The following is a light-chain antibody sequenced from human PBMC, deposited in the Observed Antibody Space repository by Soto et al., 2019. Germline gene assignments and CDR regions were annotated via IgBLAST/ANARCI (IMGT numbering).Light chain of an antibody. J-gene: IGKJ5*01. CDR2: DAS. V-gene: IGKV3-11*01. Sequence: EIVLSQSLATLSWSAGKRATLSSRASQSVSSYLAWYQQKPGQAPRLLIYDASNRATGITGSFSGGGSGTVSALTICSLAPEESAVYYCKRPSNWPPLTFGQGTRLEIK. CDR3: KRPSNWPPLT. CDR1: QSVSSY.